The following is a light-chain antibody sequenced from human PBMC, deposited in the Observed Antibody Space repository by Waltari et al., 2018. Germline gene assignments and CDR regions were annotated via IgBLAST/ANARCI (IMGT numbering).Light chain of an antibody. CDR3: QQYANLPLT. CDR2: DAS. V-gene: IGKV1-33*01. CDR1: QDIRKN. J-gene: IGKJ4*01. Sequence: DIQMTQSPSSLSASVGDRVTITCQASQDIRKNLNWFQQKPGKAPQVLIFDASNSQAAVPSRFSGSGSGTDFAFTISSLQPEDIGTYFCQQYANLPLTFGGGTRVDIK.